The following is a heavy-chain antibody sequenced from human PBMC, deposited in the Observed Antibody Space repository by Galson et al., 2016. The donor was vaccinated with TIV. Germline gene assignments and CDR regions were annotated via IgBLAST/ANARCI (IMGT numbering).Heavy chain of an antibody. J-gene: IGHJ6*03. V-gene: IGHV1-18*01. Sequence: SVKVSCKASGYTLSSYSISWVRQAPGQGLGWLGWISGYNGNKNYAQKFQGRVTMTTDTSTRTANMELRSLRSDDTAVYYCARVPTKTFDFWSGYDNSFCMDVWGKGTTVIVSS. CDR2: ISGYNGNK. CDR3: ARVPTKTFDFWSGYDNSFCMDV. D-gene: IGHD3-3*01. CDR1: GYTLSSYS.